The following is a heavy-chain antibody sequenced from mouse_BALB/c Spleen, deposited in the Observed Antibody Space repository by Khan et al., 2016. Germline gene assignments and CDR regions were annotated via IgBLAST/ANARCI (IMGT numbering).Heavy chain of an antibody. CDR1: GYTFTNYG. D-gene: IGHD1-1*01. CDR3: ARYHYYYGSSRDFEV. Sequence: QIQLVQSGPELKRPGKTVKISCKASGYTFTNYGINWVKQAPGKGLKWMGWINTYSGESTYADEFKGRLAFSLETSANTAYLQINNLKNEDTATYFCARYHYYYGSSRDFEVWGPGTTVTVSS. CDR2: INTYSGES. V-gene: IGHV9-3-1*01. J-gene: IGHJ1*01.